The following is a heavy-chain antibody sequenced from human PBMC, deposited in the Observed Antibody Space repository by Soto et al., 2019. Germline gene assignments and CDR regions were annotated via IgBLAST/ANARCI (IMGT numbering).Heavy chain of an antibody. J-gene: IGHJ4*02. CDR3: ASEGSGMSKDY. CDR2: IWYDGSNK. CDR1: GFTFNTYG. D-gene: IGHD1-26*01. V-gene: IGHV3-33*01. Sequence: QVQLVESGGGVVQPGKSLRLSCAASGFTFNTYGMHWVRQAPGKGLEWVAVIWYDGSNKFYADCVKGRFTISRDNSKHTLFLKMDGPIPVHEAVYYCASEGSGMSKDYWGQGTLVSVSS.